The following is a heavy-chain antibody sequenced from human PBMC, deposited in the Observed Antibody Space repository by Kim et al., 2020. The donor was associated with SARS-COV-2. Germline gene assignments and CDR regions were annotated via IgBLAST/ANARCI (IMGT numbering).Heavy chain of an antibody. CDR1: GFTFSSYA. CDR3: AKMRWPSEDYYGSGSYLASWFDP. V-gene: IGHV3-23*01. CDR2: ISGSGGST. D-gene: IGHD3-10*01. Sequence: GGSLRLSCAASGFTFSSYAMSWVRQAPGKGLEWVSAISGSGGSTYYADSVKGRFTISRDNSKNTLYLQMNSLRAEDTAVYYCAKMRWPSEDYYGSGSYLASWFDPWGQGTLVTVSS. J-gene: IGHJ5*02.